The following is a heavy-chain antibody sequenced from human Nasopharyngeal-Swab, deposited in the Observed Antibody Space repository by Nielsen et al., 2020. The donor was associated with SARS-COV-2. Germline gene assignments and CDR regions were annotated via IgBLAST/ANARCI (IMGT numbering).Heavy chain of an antibody. D-gene: IGHD6-13*01. Sequence: ASVTVSCKASRYTFTSYGISCVRQAPGQGLEWMGWISAYNGNTNYAQKLQGRVTMTTDTSTSTAYMELRSLRSDDTAVYYCARTRIAGQEYYFDYWGQGTLVTVSS. V-gene: IGHV1-18*01. CDR2: ISAYNGNT. CDR3: ARTRIAGQEYYFDY. CDR1: RYTFTSYG. J-gene: IGHJ4*02.